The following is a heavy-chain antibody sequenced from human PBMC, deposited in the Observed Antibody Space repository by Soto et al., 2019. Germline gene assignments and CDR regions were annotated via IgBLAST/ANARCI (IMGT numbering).Heavy chain of an antibody. V-gene: IGHV1-46*03. CDR3: ARDQEPSTLYYDYYYMDV. CDR2: INPRGGST. J-gene: IGHJ6*03. CDR1: GYTFTSYY. Sequence: QVQLVQSGAEVKKPGASVTVSCKASGYTFTSYYIHWVRQAPGQGLERMGIINPRGGSTSYAQKFQGRVTMTRDTSTSTVYMEVGGLRSEDTAVYYCARDQEPSTLYYDYYYMDVWGKGTTVTVSS.